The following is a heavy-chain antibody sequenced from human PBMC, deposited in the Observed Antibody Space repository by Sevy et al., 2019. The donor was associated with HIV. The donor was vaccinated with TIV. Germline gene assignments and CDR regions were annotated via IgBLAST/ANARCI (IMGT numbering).Heavy chain of an antibody. CDR3: ARMHCSGGSCYPYDAFDI. V-gene: IGHV3-7*01. CDR1: GFTFSSYW. D-gene: IGHD2-15*01. J-gene: IGHJ3*02. CDR2: IKQDGSEK. Sequence: GGSLRLSCAASGFTFSSYWMSWVRQAPGKGLEWVANIKQDGSEKYYVDSVKGRFTISRDNAKNSLYLQMNSLRAEETAVYYCARMHCSGGSCYPYDAFDIWGQGTMVTVSS.